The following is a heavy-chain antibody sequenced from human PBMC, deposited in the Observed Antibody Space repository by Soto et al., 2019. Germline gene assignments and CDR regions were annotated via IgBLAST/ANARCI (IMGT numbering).Heavy chain of an antibody. CDR1: GFTFSNYW. J-gene: IGHJ4*02. CDR3: ARDGTLGNCRGGSCRINDF. CDR2: IKEDGSEK. V-gene: IGHV3-7*01. D-gene: IGHD2-15*01. Sequence: GGSLRLSCAASGFTFSNYWMSWVRQAPGKGLEWVANIKEDGSEKYYVDSVKGRFTISRDNAKNSLSLQMNSLRAEDTAMYYCARDGTLGNCRGGSCRINDFWGQGALVTGSS.